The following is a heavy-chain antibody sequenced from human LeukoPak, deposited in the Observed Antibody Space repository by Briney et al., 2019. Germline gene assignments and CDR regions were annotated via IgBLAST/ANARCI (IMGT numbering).Heavy chain of an antibody. CDR2: IYYSGST. CDR1: GGSISSYY. Sequence: SETLSLTCTVSGGSISSYYWSWIRQPPGKGLEWIGYIYYSGSTNYNPSLKSRVTISVDTSKNQLSLKLSSVTAADTAVYYCARERSGSGNRNWFDPWGQGTLVTVSS. J-gene: IGHJ5*02. V-gene: IGHV4-59*01. D-gene: IGHD3-10*01. CDR3: ARERSGSGNRNWFDP.